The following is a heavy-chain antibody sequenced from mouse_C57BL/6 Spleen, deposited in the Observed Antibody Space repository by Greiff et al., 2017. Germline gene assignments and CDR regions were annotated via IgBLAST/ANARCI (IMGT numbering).Heavy chain of an antibody. V-gene: IGHV6-3*01. CDR1: GFTFSNYW. D-gene: IGHD1-1*01. CDR2: IRLKSDNYET. J-gene: IGHJ1*03. Sequence: EVKLQESGGGLVQPGGSMKLSCVASGFTFSNYWMNWVRQSPEKGLEWVAQIRLKSDNYETHYAESVKGRFTISRDDSKSSVYLQMNNLRAEDTGIYYCTVDGPTVVDWYFDVWGTGTTVTVSS. CDR3: TVDGPTVVDWYFDV.